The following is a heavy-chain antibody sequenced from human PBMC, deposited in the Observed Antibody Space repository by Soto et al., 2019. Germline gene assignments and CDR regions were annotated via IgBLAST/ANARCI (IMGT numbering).Heavy chain of an antibody. CDR1: GGTFSSYA. CDR2: IIPIFGTA. CDR3: ARSTYSGYDLNWFDP. D-gene: IGHD5-12*01. V-gene: IGHV1-69*13. Sequence: SVKVSCKASGGTFSSYAISWVRQAPGQGLEWMGGIIPIFGTANYAQKLQGRVTMTADESTSTAYMELSSLRSEDTAVYYCARSTYSGYDLNWFDPWGQGTLVTVSS. J-gene: IGHJ5*02.